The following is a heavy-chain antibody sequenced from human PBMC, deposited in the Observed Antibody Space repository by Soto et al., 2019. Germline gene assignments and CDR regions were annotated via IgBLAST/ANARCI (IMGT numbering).Heavy chain of an antibody. CDR1: GITFSSYA. J-gene: IGHJ4*02. V-gene: IGHV3-23*01. CDR2: ISGSGGST. D-gene: IGHD6-19*01. Sequence: GGSLRLSCAASGITFSSYAMSWVRQAPGKGLEWVSAISGSGGSTFYADSVKGRFTISRDNSNNTLYLQMNSLRAEDTAVYYCAKVQVHVSGWYLPPWRWGQGTLVTVSS. CDR3: AKVQVHVSGWYLPPWR.